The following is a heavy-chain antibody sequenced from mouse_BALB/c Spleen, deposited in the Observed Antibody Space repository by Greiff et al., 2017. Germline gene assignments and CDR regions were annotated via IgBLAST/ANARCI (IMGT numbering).Heavy chain of an antibody. CDR1: GYSITSDYA. V-gene: IGHV3-2*02. J-gene: IGHJ2*01. CDR2: ISYSGST. D-gene: IGHD1-1*01. Sequence: EVQLVESGPGLVKPSQSLSLTCTVTGYSITSDYAWNWIRQFPGNKLEWMGYISYSGSTSYNPSLKSRISITRDTSKNQFFLQLNSVTTEDTATYYCARRTSYYGSPLDYWGQGTTLTVSS. CDR3: ARRTSYYGSPLDY.